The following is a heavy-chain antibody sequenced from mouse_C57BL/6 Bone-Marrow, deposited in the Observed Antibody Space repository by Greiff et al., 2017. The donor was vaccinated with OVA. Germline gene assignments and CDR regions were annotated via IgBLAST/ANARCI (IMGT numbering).Heavy chain of an antibody. CDR2: IDPATGGT. CDR3: TRSYSNYGDFDY. D-gene: IGHD2-5*01. CDR1: GYTFTDYE. J-gene: IGHJ2*01. V-gene: IGHV1-15*01. Sequence: VQLVESGAELVRPGASVTLSCKASGYTFTDYEMHWVKQTPVHGLDWIGAIDPATGGTAYNQKFKGPAILTADKSASTAYMELRSLTSEDAAVYYCTRSYSNYGDFDYWGQGTTLTVSS.